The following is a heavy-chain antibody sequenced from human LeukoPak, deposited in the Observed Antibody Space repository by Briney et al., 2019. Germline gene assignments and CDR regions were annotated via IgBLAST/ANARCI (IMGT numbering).Heavy chain of an antibody. J-gene: IGHJ4*02. CDR1: GFTFSDYY. CDR3: ARENAPYYYDSSGYYNDY. V-gene: IGHV3-11*01. Sequence: GGSLRLSCAASGFTFSDYYMSWIRQAPGKGLEWVSYISSSGSTIYYADSVKGRFTISRDNAKNSLYLQMNSLRAEDTAVYYCARENAPYYYDSSGYYNDYWGQGTLVTVSS. CDR2: ISSSGSTI. D-gene: IGHD3-22*01.